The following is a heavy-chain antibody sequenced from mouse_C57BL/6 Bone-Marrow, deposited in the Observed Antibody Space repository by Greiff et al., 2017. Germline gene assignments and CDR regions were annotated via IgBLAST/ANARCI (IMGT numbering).Heavy chain of an antibody. CDR1: GYSFTDYN. D-gene: IGHD1-1*01. CDR3: ARGERYWGMDY. Sequence: EVQLQQSGPELVKPGASVKMSCKASGYSFTDYNMNWVKQSYGQSLEWIGGIYPGCGTTSYNQKFKGKATLTADKSSSTAYMQLSSLTSEDSAVYYCARGERYWGMDYWGQGTSVTVSS. V-gene: IGHV1-39*01. CDR2: IYPGCGTT. J-gene: IGHJ4*01.